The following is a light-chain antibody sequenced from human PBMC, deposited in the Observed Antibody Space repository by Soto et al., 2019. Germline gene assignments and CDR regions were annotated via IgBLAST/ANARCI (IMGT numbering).Light chain of an antibody. V-gene: IGKV3-15*01. CDR2: GAS. J-gene: IGKJ1*01. Sequence: EIVMTQSPATLSVSPGEGATLSCRASQSVRRNLAWYQQRPGQAPRLLIYGASTRATGIPETFSGSGSGTEFTLTISSLQSEDFAVYYCQQYNNWPRTVGQGTKVEIK. CDR3: QQYNNWPRT. CDR1: QSVRRN.